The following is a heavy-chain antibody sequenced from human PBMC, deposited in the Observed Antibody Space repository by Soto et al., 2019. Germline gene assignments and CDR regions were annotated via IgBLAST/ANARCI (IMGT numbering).Heavy chain of an antibody. CDR3: ARDRCSGGSCYFSYYYGMDV. D-gene: IGHD2-15*01. CDR2: IYYSGST. Sequence: SETLSLTCTVSGGSISSDDYYWSWIRQPPGKGLEWIGYIYYSGSTYYNPSLKSRVTISVDTSKNQFSLKLSSVTAADTAVYYCARDRCSGGSCYFSYYYGMDVWGQGTTVTVSS. J-gene: IGHJ6*02. CDR1: GGSISSDDYY. V-gene: IGHV4-30-4*01.